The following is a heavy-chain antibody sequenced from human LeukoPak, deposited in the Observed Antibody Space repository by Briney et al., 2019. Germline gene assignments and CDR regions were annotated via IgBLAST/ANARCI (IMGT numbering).Heavy chain of an antibody. Sequence: SVKVSCKASGGTLSSYAISWVRQAPGQGLEWMGGIIPIFGTANYAQKFQGRVTITADKSTSTAYMELSSLRSEDTAVYYCARVVGLTGYSSSWYSGYYYYMDVWGKGTTVTVSS. D-gene: IGHD6-13*01. J-gene: IGHJ6*03. CDR1: GGTLSSYA. CDR3: ARVVGLTGYSSSWYSGYYYYMDV. V-gene: IGHV1-69*06. CDR2: IIPIFGTA.